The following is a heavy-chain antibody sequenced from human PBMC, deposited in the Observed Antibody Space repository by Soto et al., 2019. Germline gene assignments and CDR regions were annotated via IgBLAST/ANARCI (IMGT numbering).Heavy chain of an antibody. CDR3: TTDPFIAVAGYYYYYGMDV. D-gene: IGHD6-19*01. CDR2: IKSKTDGGST. CDR1: GFTFSNAW. J-gene: IGHJ6*02. V-gene: IGHV3-15*01. Sequence: EVQLVESGGGLVKPGGSLRLSCAASGFTFSNAWMSWVRQAPGKGLEWVGRIKSKTDGGSTDYAAPVKGRFTISRDDSKNTLYLQMNSLKTEDTAVYYCTTDPFIAVAGYYYYYGMDVWGQGTTVTVSS.